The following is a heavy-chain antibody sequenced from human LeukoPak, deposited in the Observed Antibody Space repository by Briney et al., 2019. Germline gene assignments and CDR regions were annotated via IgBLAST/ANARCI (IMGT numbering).Heavy chain of an antibody. Sequence: GGSLRLSCAASGFTFSSYGMHWVRQAPGKGLEWVAMTSFDGSYKNYADSVKGRFTISRDNPKNRLYLQMNSLRAEDTAVYYCAKEFSGYLASFEYWGQGTLVTVSS. J-gene: IGHJ4*02. CDR3: AKEFSGYLASFEY. CDR2: TSFDGSYK. V-gene: IGHV3-30*18. D-gene: IGHD3-22*01. CDR1: GFTFSSYG.